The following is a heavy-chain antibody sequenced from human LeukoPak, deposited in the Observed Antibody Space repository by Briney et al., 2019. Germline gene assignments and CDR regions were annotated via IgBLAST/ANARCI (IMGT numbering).Heavy chain of an antibody. D-gene: IGHD3-22*01. J-gene: IGHJ4*02. Sequence: ASVKVSFKASGYTFTSYGISWVRQAPGQGLEWMGWISAYNGNTNYAQKLQGRVTMTTDTSTSTAYMELRSLRSDDTAVYYCARDDSSGYIHYYFDYWGQGTLVTVSS. CDR2: ISAYNGNT. CDR1: GYTFTSYG. CDR3: ARDDSSGYIHYYFDY. V-gene: IGHV1-18*01.